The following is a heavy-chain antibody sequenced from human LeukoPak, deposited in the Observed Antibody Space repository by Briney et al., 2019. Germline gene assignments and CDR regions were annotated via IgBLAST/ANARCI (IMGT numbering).Heavy chain of an antibody. Sequence: SETLSLTCAVYGGSFSGYYWSWIRQPPGKGLEWIGEINHSGSTNYNPSLKSRATISVDASKNQFSLKLSSVTAADTAVYYCARGGRGRLDYWGQGTLVTVSS. J-gene: IGHJ4*02. V-gene: IGHV4-34*01. CDR1: GGSFSGYY. D-gene: IGHD1-26*01. CDR2: INHSGST. CDR3: ARGGRGRLDY.